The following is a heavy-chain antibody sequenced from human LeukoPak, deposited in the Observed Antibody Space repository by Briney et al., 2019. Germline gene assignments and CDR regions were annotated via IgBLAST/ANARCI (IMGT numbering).Heavy chain of an antibody. CDR3: ARVTMVRGVYRPLLLDV. Sequence: GASVKVSCKASGYTFTSYAMNWVRQAPGQGLEWMGWINTNTGNPTYAQGFTGRFVFSLDTSVSPAYLQISSLKAEDTAVYYCARVTMVRGVYRPLLLDVWGQGTTVTVSS. CDR1: GYTFTSYA. CDR2: INTNTGNP. J-gene: IGHJ6*02. D-gene: IGHD3-10*01. V-gene: IGHV7-4-1*02.